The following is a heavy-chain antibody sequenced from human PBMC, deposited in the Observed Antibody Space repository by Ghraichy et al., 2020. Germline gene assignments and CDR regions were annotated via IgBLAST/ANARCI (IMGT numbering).Heavy chain of an antibody. J-gene: IGHJ6*02. V-gene: IGHV3-21*01. CDR3: ARDLVPAANNDYYYYGMDV. Sequence: GGSLRLSCAASGFTFSSYSMNWVRQAPGKGLEWVSSISSSSSYIYYADSVKGRFTISRDNAKNSLYLQMNSLRAEDTAVYYCARDLVPAANNDYYYYGMDVWGQGTTVTVSS. CDR1: GFTFSSYS. D-gene: IGHD2-2*01. CDR2: ISSSSSYI.